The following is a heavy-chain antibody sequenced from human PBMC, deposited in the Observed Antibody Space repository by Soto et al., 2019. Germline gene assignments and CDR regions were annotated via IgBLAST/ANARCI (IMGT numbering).Heavy chain of an antibody. D-gene: IGHD4-4*01. V-gene: IGHV5-10-1*01. CDR1: GYSFTSYW. CDR3: ARLGLTVTTSNWFDP. Sequence: GESLKISCKGSGYSFTSYWISWVRQMPGKGLERMGRIDPSDSYTNYSPSFQGHVTISADKSISTAYLQWSSLKASDTAMYYCARLGLTVTTSNWFDPWGQGTLVTV. J-gene: IGHJ5*02. CDR2: IDPSDSYT.